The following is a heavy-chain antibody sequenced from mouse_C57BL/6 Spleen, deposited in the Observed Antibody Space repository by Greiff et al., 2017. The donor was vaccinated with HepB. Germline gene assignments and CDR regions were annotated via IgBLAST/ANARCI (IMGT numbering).Heavy chain of an antibody. CDR1: GYAFSSSW. CDR3: ARFPFITTVVATDY. CDR2: IYPGDGDT. D-gene: IGHD1-1*01. Sequence: VQLQQSGPELVKPGASVKISCKASGYAFSSSWMNWVKQRPGKGLEWIGRIYPGDGDTNYNGKFKGKATLTADKSPSTAYMQLSSLTSEDSAVYFCARFPFITTVVATDYWGQGTTLTVSS. V-gene: IGHV1-82*01. J-gene: IGHJ2*01.